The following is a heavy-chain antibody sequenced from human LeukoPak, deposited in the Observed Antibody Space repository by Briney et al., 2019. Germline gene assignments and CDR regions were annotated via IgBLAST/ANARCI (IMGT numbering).Heavy chain of an antibody. V-gene: IGHV3-30-3*01. CDR1: GFTFSSYA. Sequence: PGGSLRLSCAASGFTFSSYAMHWVRQAPGKGLEWVAVISYDGSDKYYAYSVKGRFTISRDNSKNTLYLQTNSLRAEDTAVYYCARAPGTSYYLAYWGQGTLVTVPS. J-gene: IGHJ4*02. CDR3: ARAPGTSYYLAY. D-gene: IGHD1-1*01. CDR2: ISYDGSDK.